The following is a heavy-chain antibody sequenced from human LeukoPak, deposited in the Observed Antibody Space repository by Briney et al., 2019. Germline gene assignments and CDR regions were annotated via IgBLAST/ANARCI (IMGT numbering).Heavy chain of an antibody. CDR3: ARGYKPPDFDY. CDR1: GYSFSSYG. V-gene: IGHV1-18*01. D-gene: IGHD1-14*01. J-gene: IGHJ4*02. CDR2: ISAYNGNT. Sequence: GASVKVSCKASGYSFSSYGITWVRQAPGQGLEWMGWISAYNGNTNYAQNLQGRVTMTTDTSTHTAYMELRSLTSDDPAVYYCARGYKPPDFDYWGQGTLVTVSS.